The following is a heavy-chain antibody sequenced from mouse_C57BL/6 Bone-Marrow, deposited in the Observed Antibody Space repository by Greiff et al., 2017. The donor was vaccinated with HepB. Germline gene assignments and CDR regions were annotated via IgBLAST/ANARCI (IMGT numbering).Heavy chain of an antibody. V-gene: IGHV1-19*01. J-gene: IGHJ3*01. Sequence: EVKVVESGPVLVKPGASVKMSCKASGYTFTDYYMNWVKQSHGKSLEWIGVINPYNGGTSYNQKFKGKATLTVDKSSSTAYMELNSLTSEDSAVYYCARSPRAWFAYWGQGTLVTVSA. CDR1: GYTFTDYY. CDR2: INPYNGGT. CDR3: ARSPRAWFAY.